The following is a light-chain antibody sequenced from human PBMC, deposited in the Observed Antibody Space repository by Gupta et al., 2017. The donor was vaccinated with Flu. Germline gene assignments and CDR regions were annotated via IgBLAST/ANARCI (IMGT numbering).Light chain of an antibody. Sequence: DIVMTQSPDSLAVSLGERATINCTSSQSVLYSSNNQNYLAWYQQKPGQPPKLLIHWASTRESGVPDRFSGSGSGTDFTLTISSLQAEDVAVYYCQQFYTTPLAFGPGTKVYIK. CDR1: QSVLYSSNNQNY. J-gene: IGKJ3*01. V-gene: IGKV4-1*01. CDR2: WAS. CDR3: QQFYTTPLA.